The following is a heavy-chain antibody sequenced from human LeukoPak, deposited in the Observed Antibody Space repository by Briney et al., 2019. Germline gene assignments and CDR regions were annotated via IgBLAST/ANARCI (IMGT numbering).Heavy chain of an antibody. CDR1: GYTFTSYA. J-gene: IGHJ4*02. D-gene: IGHD5-18*01. CDR3: ATSGIQLCFDY. Sequence: ASVKVSCKASGYTFTSYAMHWVRQAPGKGLEWMGGFDPEDGETIYAQKFQGRVTMTEDTSTDTAYMELSSLRSEDTAVYYCATSGIQLCFDYWGQGTLVTVSS. V-gene: IGHV1-24*01. CDR2: FDPEDGET.